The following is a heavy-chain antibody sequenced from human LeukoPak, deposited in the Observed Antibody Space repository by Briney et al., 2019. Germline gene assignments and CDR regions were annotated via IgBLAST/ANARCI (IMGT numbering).Heavy chain of an antibody. CDR2: ISSSGSTI. D-gene: IGHD3-10*02. CDR1: GFAFSSYE. J-gene: IGHJ4*02. V-gene: IGHV3-48*03. Sequence: GGSLRLSCAASGFAFSSYEMNWVRQAPGKGLEWVSYISSSGSTIYYADSVKGRFTISRDNAKNSLYLQMNSLRAEDTGVYYCARDLSGAGDYWGQGTLVTVSS. CDR3: ARDLSGAGDY.